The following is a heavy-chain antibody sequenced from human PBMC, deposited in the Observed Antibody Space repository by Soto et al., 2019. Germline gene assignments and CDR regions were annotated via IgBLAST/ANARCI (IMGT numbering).Heavy chain of an antibody. J-gene: IGHJ6*02. D-gene: IGHD6-13*01. V-gene: IGHV1-24*01. CDR3: AAKGRWYVGYYYYGMDV. Sequence: ASVKVSCKVSGYTLTELSMHWVRQAPGKGLEWMGGFDPEDGETIYAQKFQGRVTMTEDTSTDTAYMELSSLRSEDTAVYYCAAKGRWYVGYYYYGMDVWGQGTTVTVSS. CDR2: FDPEDGET. CDR1: GYTLTELS.